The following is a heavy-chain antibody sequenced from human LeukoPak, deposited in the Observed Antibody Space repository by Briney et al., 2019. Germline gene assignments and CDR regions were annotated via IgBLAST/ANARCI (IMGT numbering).Heavy chain of an antibody. V-gene: IGHV3-66*01. CDR1: GFTVSSNY. J-gene: IGHJ4*02. CDR3: ARAVTIFGVVTHIPRGLDYFDY. CDR2: IYTSGNT. D-gene: IGHD3-3*01. Sequence: GGSLRLSCAASGFTVSSNYMTWVRQAPGKGLEWVSVIYTSGNTDYADSVKGRFTISRDNSKNTLYLQMNSLRVEDTAVYYCARAVTIFGVVTHIPRGLDYFDYWGQGTLVTVSS.